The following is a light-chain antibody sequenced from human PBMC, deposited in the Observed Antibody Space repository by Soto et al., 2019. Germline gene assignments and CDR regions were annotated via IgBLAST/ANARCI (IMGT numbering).Light chain of an antibody. CDR2: DAS. CDR3: QQYGSSPLT. J-gene: IGKJ5*01. CDR1: QSVSINS. V-gene: IGKV3D-20*01. Sequence: EIVLTQFPATLSLSPGERAALSCGASQSVSINSLAWYQQKPGLAPRLLIYDASRRATGIPDRFSGSGSGTDFTLTISRLEPEDFALYYCQQYGSSPLTFGQGTRLEIK.